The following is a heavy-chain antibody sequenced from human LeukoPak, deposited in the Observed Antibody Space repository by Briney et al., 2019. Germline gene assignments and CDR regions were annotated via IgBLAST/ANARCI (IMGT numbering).Heavy chain of an antibody. D-gene: IGHD1-26*01. Sequence: GGSLRLSCAASGFTVSSNYMSWVRQAPGKGLEWVSLIYSGGRTFYADSVKGRFTLPRDNSKNTLYLQMNSLRAEDTAVYHCARGEPAGFDPWGQGTLVTVSS. CDR1: GFTVSSNY. CDR3: ARGEPAGFDP. J-gene: IGHJ5*02. CDR2: IYSGGRT. V-gene: IGHV3-66*01.